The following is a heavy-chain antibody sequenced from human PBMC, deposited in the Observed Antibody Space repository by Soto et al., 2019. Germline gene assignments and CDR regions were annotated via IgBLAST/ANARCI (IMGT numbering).Heavy chain of an antibody. D-gene: IGHD2-8*01. Sequence: PGGSLRLSCAASGFTFSSYWMHLVRQAPGKGLVWVSRINSDGSSTSYADSVKGRFTISRDNAKNSLYLQMNSLRAEDTAVYYCARDCTNGVCYFGEWGQGTLVTVSS. V-gene: IGHV3-74*01. J-gene: IGHJ4*02. CDR1: GFTFSSYW. CDR3: ARDCTNGVCYFGE. CDR2: INSDGSST.